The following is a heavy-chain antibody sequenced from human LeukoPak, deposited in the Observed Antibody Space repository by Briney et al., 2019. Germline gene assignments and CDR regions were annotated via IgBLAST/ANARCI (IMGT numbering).Heavy chain of an antibody. J-gene: IGHJ4*02. D-gene: IGHD3-22*01. CDR2: ISSGGSTI. Sequence: GGSLRLSCAASGFTFSSYEMSWVRQAPGKGLEWVSYISSGGSTIYYADSVKGRFTISRDNAENSLYLQINSLRAEDTAVYYCARVDSSGYPGYHFDYWGQGTLVTVSS. CDR1: GFTFSSYE. V-gene: IGHV3-48*03. CDR3: ARVDSSGYPGYHFDY.